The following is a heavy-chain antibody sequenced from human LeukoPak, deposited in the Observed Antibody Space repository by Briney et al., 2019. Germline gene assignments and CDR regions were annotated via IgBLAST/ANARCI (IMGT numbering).Heavy chain of an antibody. Sequence: GASVKASCKASGCTFTSYAMNWVREAPGQGLEWMGWINTNTGNPTYAQGFTGRFVFSLDTSVSTTYLQISSLKAEDTAVYYCAGLDSSGYLPWGQGTLVTVSS. D-gene: IGHD3-22*01. J-gene: IGHJ5*02. V-gene: IGHV7-4-1*02. CDR1: GCTFTSYA. CDR3: AGLDSSGYLP. CDR2: INTNTGNP.